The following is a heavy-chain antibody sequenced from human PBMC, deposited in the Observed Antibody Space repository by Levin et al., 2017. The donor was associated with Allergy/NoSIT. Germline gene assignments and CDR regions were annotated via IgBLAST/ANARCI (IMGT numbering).Heavy chain of an antibody. Sequence: GGSLRLSCAASGFTFSSYAMSWVRQAPGKGLEWVSAISGSGGSTYYADSVKGRFTISRDNSKNKLYLQMNSLRAEDTAVYYWEKGPPPPYSSSGDWVDYWGQGTLVTVSA. V-gene: IGHV3-23*01. J-gene: IGHJ4*02. CDR1: GFTFSSYA. D-gene: IGHD6-13*01. CDR3: EKGPPPPYSSSGDWVDY. CDR2: ISGSGGST.